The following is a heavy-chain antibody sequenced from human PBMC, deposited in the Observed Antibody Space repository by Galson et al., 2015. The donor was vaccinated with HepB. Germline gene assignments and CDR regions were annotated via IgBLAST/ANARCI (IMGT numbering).Heavy chain of an antibody. D-gene: IGHD2-2*01. V-gene: IGHV3-30*18. CDR1: GFTFSSYW. J-gene: IGHJ4*02. Sequence: SLRLSCAASGFTFSSYWMSWVRQAPGKGLEWVAFISYDGSNQYYADSVKGRFTISRDNTRNTLYLQMNSLRAEDTAVYYCAKDPAGSGTRSDYFDYWGQGTLVTVSS. CDR2: ISYDGSNQ. CDR3: AKDPAGSGTRSDYFDY.